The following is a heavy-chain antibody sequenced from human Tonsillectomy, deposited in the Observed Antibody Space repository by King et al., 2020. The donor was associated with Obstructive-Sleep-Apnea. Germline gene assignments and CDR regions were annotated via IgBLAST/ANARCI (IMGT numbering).Heavy chain of an antibody. CDR2: ISDDGNYR. CDR1: GFSFSSYA. J-gene: IGHJ6*02. D-gene: IGHD6-13*01. V-gene: IGHV3-30*04. Sequence: VQLVESGGGVVQPGTSLRLSCAASGFSFSSYALHWVRQAPGKGLDWVAVISDDGNYRYYADSVKGRFTFSRDNSKNTLSLQMNSLRTDDTAVYYCALLAADTYYGMDVWGQGTTVTVSS. CDR3: ALLAADTYYGMDV.